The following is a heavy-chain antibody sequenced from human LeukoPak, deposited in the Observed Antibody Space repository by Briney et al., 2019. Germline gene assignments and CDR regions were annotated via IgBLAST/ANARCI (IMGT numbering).Heavy chain of an antibody. V-gene: IGHV4-34*01. J-gene: IGHJ4*02. CDR2: INHSGST. Sequence: PSETLSLTCAVYGGSFSGYYLSWIRQPPGKGLEWIGEINHSGSTNYNPSLKSRVTISVDTSKNQFSLKLSSVTAADTAVYYCARGEDYYYDSSGYYSDWGQATLVTVSS. D-gene: IGHD3-22*01. CDR1: GGSFSGYY. CDR3: ARGEDYYYDSSGYYSD.